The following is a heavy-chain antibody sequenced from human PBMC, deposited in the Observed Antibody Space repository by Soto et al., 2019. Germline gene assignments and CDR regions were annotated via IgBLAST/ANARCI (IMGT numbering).Heavy chain of an antibody. V-gene: IGHV2-5*01. J-gene: IGHJ6*02. CDR2: IYWNDAI. CDR1: GFSLSSSGAG. D-gene: IGHD4-17*01. CDR3: SHLDLRGFSDYTTGWDV. Sequence: QVTVKESGPTLAKPTQTLTLTCSFTGFSLSSSGAGVGWFRQSPGKALEWLALIYWNDAIRYSPSLASRLTITKDTSKDQVVLTLTNLGPVDTATYYCSHLDLRGFSDYTTGWDVWGQVTTVTVSS.